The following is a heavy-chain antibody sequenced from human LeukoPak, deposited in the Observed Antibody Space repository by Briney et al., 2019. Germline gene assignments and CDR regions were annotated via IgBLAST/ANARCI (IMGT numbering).Heavy chain of an antibody. Sequence: PGRSLRLSCAASGFTFSSYGMHRVRQAPGKGLEWVAVIWYDGSNKYYADSVKGRFTISRDNSKNTLYLQMNSLRAEDTAVYYCARGHDSSGYYPLDYWGQGTLVTVSS. J-gene: IGHJ4*02. CDR3: ARGHDSSGYYPLDY. D-gene: IGHD3-22*01. CDR2: IWYDGSNK. CDR1: GFTFSSYG. V-gene: IGHV3-33*01.